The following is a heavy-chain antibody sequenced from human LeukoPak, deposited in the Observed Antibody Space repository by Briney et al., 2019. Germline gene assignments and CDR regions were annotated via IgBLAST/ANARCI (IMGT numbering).Heavy chain of an antibody. CDR3: ARQLILYNWFEP. D-gene: IGHD2-21*01. CDR1: GGSISSSSYY. V-gene: IGHV4-39*01. Sequence: SETLSLTCTVSGGSISSSSYYWGWIRQPPGKGLEWIGSIYYSRSTYYNPSLKSRVTISVDMSKNQFSLKLSSVTAADTAVYYCARQLILYNWFEPWGQGTLVTVSS. J-gene: IGHJ5*02. CDR2: IYYSRST.